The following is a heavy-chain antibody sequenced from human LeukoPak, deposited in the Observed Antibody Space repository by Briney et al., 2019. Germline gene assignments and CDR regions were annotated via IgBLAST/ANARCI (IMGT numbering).Heavy chain of an antibody. CDR1: GFTFSTYA. V-gene: IGHV3-23*01. J-gene: IGHJ4*02. Sequence: GGSLRLSCAASGFTFSTYAMSWVRQAPGKGLEWVSAISGSGGSTYYADSVKGRFTISRDNAKNSLYLQMNSLRAEDTAVYYCASFMVHGSGSPKYWGQGTLVTVSS. CDR3: ASFMVHGSGSPKY. CDR2: ISGSGGST. D-gene: IGHD3-10*01.